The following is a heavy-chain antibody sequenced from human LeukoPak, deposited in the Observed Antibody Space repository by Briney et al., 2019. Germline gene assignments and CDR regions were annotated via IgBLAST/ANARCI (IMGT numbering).Heavy chain of an antibody. V-gene: IGHV4-59*08. J-gene: IGHJ4*02. D-gene: IGHD1-26*01. CDR2: IYFSGST. CDR1: GGSISTYY. CDR3: ARHGASGSYLYYFDY. Sequence: SETLSLTCTVSGGSISTYYWTWIRQPPGKGLEWIGYIYFSGSTNYNPSLKSRVTISVDTSKNQFSLKLSSVTAADTAVYFCARHGASGSYLYYFDYWGQGTLVTVSS.